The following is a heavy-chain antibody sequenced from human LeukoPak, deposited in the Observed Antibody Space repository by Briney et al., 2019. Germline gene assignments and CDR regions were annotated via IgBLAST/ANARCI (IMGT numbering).Heavy chain of an antibody. V-gene: IGHV3-48*03. CDR1: GFTFSSYE. D-gene: IGHD3-16*02. CDR2: ISSSGSTI. Sequence: GGSLRLSCVASGFTFSSYEMNWVRQAPGKGLEWVSYISSSGSTIYYADSVKGRFTISRDNAKNSLYLQMNSLRAEDTAVYYCARDGGWDYVWGSYRSGAFDIWGQGTMVTVSS. J-gene: IGHJ3*02. CDR3: ARDGGWDYVWGSYRSGAFDI.